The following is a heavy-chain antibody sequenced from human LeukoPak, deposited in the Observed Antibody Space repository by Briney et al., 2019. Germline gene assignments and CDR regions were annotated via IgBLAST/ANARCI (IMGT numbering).Heavy chain of an antibody. CDR3: VRDLVWDTGRVDY. J-gene: IGHJ4*02. D-gene: IGHD3/OR15-3a*01. CDR1: GFTFSSHW. V-gene: IGHV3-7*01. CDR2: IKEDGSEK. Sequence: GGSLRLSCAASGFTFSSHWMSWVRQAPRKGREWLANIKEDGSEKYYVDSAKGRFTISRDNAKNSLFLQMNSLRDEDTATYYCVRDLVWDTGRVDYWGQGTLVTVSS.